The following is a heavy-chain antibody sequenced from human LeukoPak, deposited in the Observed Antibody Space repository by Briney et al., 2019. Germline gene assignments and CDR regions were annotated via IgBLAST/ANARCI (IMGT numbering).Heavy chain of an antibody. D-gene: IGHD3-10*01. CDR2: IKEDGSEK. V-gene: IGHV3-7*03. J-gene: IGHJ4*02. CDR3: ARAGTSIRGIKVY. Sequence: PGGSLRLSCAASGFKFDDYWMNWVRQAPGKGLEWVANIKEDGSEKYYVDSVKGRFTISRDNARNSLYLQMNSLRAEDTAVYYCARAGTSIRGIKVYWGQGTLVTVSS. CDR1: GFKFDDYW.